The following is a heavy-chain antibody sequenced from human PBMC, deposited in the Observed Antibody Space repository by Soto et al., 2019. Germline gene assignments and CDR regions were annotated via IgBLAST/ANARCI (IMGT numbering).Heavy chain of an antibody. D-gene: IGHD3-10*01. J-gene: IGHJ4*02. Sequence: PGGSLRLSCAASGFTFSSYWMSWVRQAPGKGLEWLTKIRQDGSDKYYVDSVRGRFTISRDNAENSLYLQMDSLRADDTAVYYCATDTSFRCDHWGQGTLVTVSS. CDR1: GFTFSSYW. V-gene: IGHV3-7*05. CDR3: ATDTSFRCDH. CDR2: IRQDGSDK.